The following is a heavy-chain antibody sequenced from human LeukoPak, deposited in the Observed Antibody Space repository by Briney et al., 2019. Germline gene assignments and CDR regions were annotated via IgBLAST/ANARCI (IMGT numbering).Heavy chain of an antibody. CDR2: ISGSGGST. Sequence: GESLRLSCAASGFTFSSYAMSWVRQAPGKGLEWVSAISGSGGSTYYADSVKGRFTISRDNSKNTLYLQMNSLRAEDTAVYYCAKDRNVLRFLEWFSPFDYWGQGTLVTVSS. D-gene: IGHD3-3*01. CDR1: GFTFSSYA. J-gene: IGHJ4*02. V-gene: IGHV3-23*01. CDR3: AKDRNVLRFLEWFSPFDY.